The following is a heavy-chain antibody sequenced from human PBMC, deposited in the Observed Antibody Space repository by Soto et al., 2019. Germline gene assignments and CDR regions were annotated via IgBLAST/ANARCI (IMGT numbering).Heavy chain of an antibody. V-gene: IGHV4-31*01. J-gene: IGHJ6*02. CDR1: GGSLSSAGYS. Sequence: QVQLQESGPGLVKPSQTLSLTCTVSGGSLSSAGYSWNWIRQHPGKGLEWIGTIYYSGSTYSNPSLNSLVSMSLDTSSIHFSLTPTSVTAADTAAYYCARALPGLHLSYGMDVWGQGTTFTVSS. CDR3: ARALPGLHLSYGMDV. CDR2: IYYSGST. D-gene: IGHD2-2*01.